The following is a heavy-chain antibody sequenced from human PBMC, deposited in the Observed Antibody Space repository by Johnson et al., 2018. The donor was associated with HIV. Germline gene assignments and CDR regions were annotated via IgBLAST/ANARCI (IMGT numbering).Heavy chain of an antibody. Sequence: QVQLVESGGGVVQPGRSLRLSCAASGFRFRSYVMHWVRQAPGKGLEWVSFIRYDRSNKYYADSVRGRFTISRDNSKNTLYLQMNSLRPEDTAVYYCAKVADPYCGGDCYSWLFAFDIWGQGTMVTVSS. CDR3: AKVADPYCGGDCYSWLFAFDI. D-gene: IGHD2-21*02. CDR1: GFRFRSYV. CDR2: IRYDRSNK. J-gene: IGHJ3*02. V-gene: IGHV3-30*02.